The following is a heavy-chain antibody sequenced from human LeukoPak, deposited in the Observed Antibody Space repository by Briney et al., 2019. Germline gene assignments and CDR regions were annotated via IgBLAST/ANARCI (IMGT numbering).Heavy chain of an antibody. V-gene: IGHV7-4-1*02. CDR1: GYTFTSYA. D-gene: IGHD5-12*01. CDR3: ATSRLYIVATTRGYYYGMDV. J-gene: IGHJ6*02. CDR2: INTNTGNP. Sequence: GSVKVSCKASGYTFTSYAMNWVRQAPGQGLEWMGWINTNTGNPTYAQGFTGRFVFSLDTSVSTAYLQISSLKAEDTAVYYCATSRLYIVATTRGYYYGMDVWGQGTTVTVSS.